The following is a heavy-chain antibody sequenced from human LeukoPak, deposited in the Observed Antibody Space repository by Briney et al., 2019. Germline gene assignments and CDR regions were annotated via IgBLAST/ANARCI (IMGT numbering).Heavy chain of an antibody. Sequence: KPSETLSLTCAAYGGSFSGYYWSWIRQPPGKGLEWIGEINHSGSTNYNPSLMSRVTISVDTSKNQFSLKLSSVTAADTAVYYCARSPRRYQLLSFDYWGQGTLVTVSS. CDR3: ARSPRRYQLLSFDY. CDR1: GGSFSGYY. CDR2: INHSGST. J-gene: IGHJ4*02. D-gene: IGHD2-2*01. V-gene: IGHV4-34*01.